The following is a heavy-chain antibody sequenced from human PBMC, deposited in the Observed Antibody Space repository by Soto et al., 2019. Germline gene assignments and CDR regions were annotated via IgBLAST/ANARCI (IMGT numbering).Heavy chain of an antibody. J-gene: IGHJ4*02. CDR1: GYSISSGYY. CDR3: AREGATSFHPFDY. V-gene: IGHV4-38-2*02. Sequence: SETLSLTCAVSGYSISSGYYWGWIRQPPGKGLEWIGSIYHSGSTYYNPSLKSRVTISVDTSKNQFSLKLSSVTAADTAVYYCAREGATSFHPFDYWGQGTLVTSPQ. D-gene: IGHD1-26*01. CDR2: IYHSGST.